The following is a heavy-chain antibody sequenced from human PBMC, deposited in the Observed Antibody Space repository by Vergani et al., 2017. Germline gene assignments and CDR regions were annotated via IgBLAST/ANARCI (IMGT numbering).Heavy chain of an antibody. Sequence: EVQLVESGGGLVQPGGSLKLSCAASGFTFSGSAMHWVRQAPGKGLEWVANIKQDGSEKYYVDSVKGRFTISRDNAKNSLYLQMNSLRAEDTALYYCAILTARWGQGTLVTVSS. CDR2: IKQDGSEK. D-gene: IGHD2-21*02. V-gene: IGHV3-7*03. J-gene: IGHJ4*02. CDR1: GFTFSGSA. CDR3: AILTAR.